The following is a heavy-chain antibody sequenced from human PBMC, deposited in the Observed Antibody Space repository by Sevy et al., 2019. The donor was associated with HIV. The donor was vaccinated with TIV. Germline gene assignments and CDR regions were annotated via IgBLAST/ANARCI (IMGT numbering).Heavy chain of an antibody. J-gene: IGHJ4*02. CDR3: VRAYSSSWTGYYFDY. D-gene: IGHD6-13*01. V-gene: IGHV4-61*01. CDR2: IYQSGST. Sequence: SETLSLTCTVSGGSVSSGSYYWSWIRQPPGKGLEWIGYIYQSGSTKYNPSLKSRVTLSVDTSKNQFSLKLSSVTAADTAVYYCVRAYSSSWTGYYFDYWGQGTLVTVSS. CDR1: GGSVSSGSYY.